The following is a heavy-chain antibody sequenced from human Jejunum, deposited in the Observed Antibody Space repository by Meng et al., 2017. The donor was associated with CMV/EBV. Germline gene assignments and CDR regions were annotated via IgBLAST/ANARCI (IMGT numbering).Heavy chain of an antibody. Sequence: KVSGGIVRSYVISWVRQAPGQGPEWMGGIIPMFATTKYAQKFQGRVTITADESTSTAYMELSSLGVEDTAVYYCARTVANSGWFDPWGQGTLVTVSS. V-gene: IGHV1-69*01. J-gene: IGHJ5*02. D-gene: IGHD1-26*01. CDR1: GGIVRSYV. CDR2: IIPMFATT. CDR3: ARTVANSGWFDP.